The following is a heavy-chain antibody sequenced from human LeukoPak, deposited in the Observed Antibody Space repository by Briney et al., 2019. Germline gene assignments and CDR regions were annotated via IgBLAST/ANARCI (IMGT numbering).Heavy chain of an antibody. CDR3: ARGSYYDSSALDY. CDR2: IKQDGSEK. J-gene: IGHJ4*02. CDR1: GFTFSSYW. Sequence: GGSLRLSCAASGFTFSSYWMSWVRQAPGKGLEWVANIKQDGSEKYYVDSVKGRFTISRDNAKNSLYLQMNSLRAEDTAVYYCARGSYYDSSALDYWGQGTLVTVSS. V-gene: IGHV3-7*01. D-gene: IGHD3-22*01.